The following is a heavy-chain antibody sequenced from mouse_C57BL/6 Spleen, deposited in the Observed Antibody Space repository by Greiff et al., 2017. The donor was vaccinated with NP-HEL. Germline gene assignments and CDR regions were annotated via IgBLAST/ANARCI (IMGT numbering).Heavy chain of an antibody. D-gene: IGHD1-1*01. V-gene: IGHV14-4*01. CDR2: IDPENGDT. Sequence: VQLQQSGAELVRPGASVKLSCTASGFNIKDDYMHWVKQRPEQGLEWIGWIDPENGDTEYASKFQGKATITADTSSNTAYLQLSSLTSEDTAVYYCTRFITTVVPYFDVWGTGTTVTVSS. J-gene: IGHJ1*03. CDR3: TRFITTVVPYFDV. CDR1: GFNIKDDY.